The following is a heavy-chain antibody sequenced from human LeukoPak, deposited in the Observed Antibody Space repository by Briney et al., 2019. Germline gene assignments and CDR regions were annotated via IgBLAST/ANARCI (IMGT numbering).Heavy chain of an antibody. CDR2: IKHNGST. J-gene: IGHJ4*02. Sequence: SETLSLTCTVSGGSISSYYWSWIRQPPGEGLEWIGFIKHNGSTNYNPSLKSRVTLFEDQCPNQFALEKKSLTAADTAVYYCAKHSFDSGDYCDEWGQGTLVSVSS. D-gene: IGHD3-22*01. V-gene: IGHV4-59*08. CDR1: GGSISSYY. CDR3: AKHSFDSGDYCDE.